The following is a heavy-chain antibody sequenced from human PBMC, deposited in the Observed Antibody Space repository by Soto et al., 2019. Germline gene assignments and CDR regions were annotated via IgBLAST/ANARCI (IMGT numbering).Heavy chain of an antibody. J-gene: IGHJ4*02. CDR3: AKLFDAMLHS. CDR2: VYYNENT. CDR1: GVSVNNGRYY. D-gene: IGHD2-15*01. Sequence: QVQLQESGPGLVKPSETLSLTCTVSGVSVNNGRYYWGWIRQPPGKGPEWIGSVYYNENTHYNPSLKSRATASVDTSKHQFSLNLSSVTDADTAVYYCAKLFDAMLHSWGQGTLVTVSS. V-gene: IGHV4-39*01.